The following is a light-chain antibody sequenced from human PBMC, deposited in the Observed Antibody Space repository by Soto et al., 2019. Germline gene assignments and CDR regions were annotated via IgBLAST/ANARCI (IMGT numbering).Light chain of an antibody. V-gene: IGLV2-8*01. J-gene: IGLJ3*02. CDR2: DVN. Sequence: QSVLTQTPSASGTPGQKVAISCSGTSSDVGAHNYVSWYQQNPGKAPKLMLYDVNKRPSGVPDRFSGSKSGNTASLTVSGLQAEDEADYYCSSYAGGNNWVFGGGTKVTVL. CDR3: SSYAGGNNWV. CDR1: SSDVGAHNY.